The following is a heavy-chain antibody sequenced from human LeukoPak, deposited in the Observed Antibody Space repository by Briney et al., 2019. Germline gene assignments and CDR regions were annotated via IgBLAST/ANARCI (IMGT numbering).Heavy chain of an antibody. V-gene: IGHV4-39*01. CDR1: GGSISSSDYY. J-gene: IGHJ5*02. CDR2: IYYGGST. D-gene: IGHD2-15*01. CDR3: ARALRYCSGGSCTRGYNWFDP. Sequence: SETLSLACTVSGGSISSSDYYWGWIRQPPGKGLEWIGSIYYGGSTYYNPSLKSRVTISVDTSMNQFSLKLSFVTTADTAVYYCARALRYCSGGSCTRGYNWFDPWGQGTLVTVPS.